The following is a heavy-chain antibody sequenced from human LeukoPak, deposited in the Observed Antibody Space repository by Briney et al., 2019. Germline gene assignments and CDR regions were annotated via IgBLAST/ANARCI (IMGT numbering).Heavy chain of an antibody. D-gene: IGHD3-3*01. CDR1: GFTFGDYA. V-gene: IGHV3-49*04. CDR2: IRSKAYGGTT. J-gene: IGHJ4*02. CDR3: TRDLYDFWSGYLLDY. Sequence: GGSLRLSCKASGFTFGDYAMSWVRQAPGKGLEWVGFIRSKAYGGTTEYAASVKGRFTISRDDSKSIAYLQMNSLKTEDTAVYYCTRDLYDFWSGYLLDYWGQGTLVTVSS.